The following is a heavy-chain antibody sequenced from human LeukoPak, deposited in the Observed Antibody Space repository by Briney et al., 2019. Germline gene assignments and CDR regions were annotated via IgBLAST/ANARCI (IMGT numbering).Heavy chain of an antibody. V-gene: IGHV3-49*03. CDR3: SRARYYYDSSGYPYYFDY. CDR1: GFTFGDYG. Sequence: GGSLRLSCTASGFTFGDYGMSWFRQAPGKGLEWVGFIRSKGYGGTTEYAASVKGRFTISREDSESIAYLQMSSLKTEDTAVYYCSRARYYYDSSGYPYYFDYWGQGTLVTVSS. CDR2: IRSKGYGGTT. J-gene: IGHJ4*02. D-gene: IGHD3-22*01.